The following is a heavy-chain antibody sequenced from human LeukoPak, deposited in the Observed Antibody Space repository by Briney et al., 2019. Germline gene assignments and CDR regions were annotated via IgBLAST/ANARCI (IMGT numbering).Heavy chain of an antibody. D-gene: IGHD2-15*01. CDR3: ARDSAGTFDY. Sequence: ASAKVSCKASGYTFTSYYMHWVRQAPGQGLEWRGIINPSGGSTSYAQKFQGRVTLTRDTSTSTVYMELSSLRSEDTAVYYCARDSAGTFDYWGQGTLVTVSS. V-gene: IGHV1-46*01. CDR1: GYTFTSYY. CDR2: INPSGGST. J-gene: IGHJ4*02.